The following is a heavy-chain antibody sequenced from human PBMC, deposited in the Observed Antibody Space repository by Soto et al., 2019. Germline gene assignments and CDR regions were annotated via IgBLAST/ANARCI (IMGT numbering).Heavy chain of an antibody. Sequence: SETLSLTCAFYGGSFSVNYWNWIRQPPGKGLEWIGEINHRGSTNYNPSLKSRVSISVDTSKNQFSLRLSSVTAADTAIYYCARGLHTDYDSIGYWGQGTLVTVSS. CDR1: GGSFSVNY. J-gene: IGHJ4*02. D-gene: IGHD3-22*01. V-gene: IGHV4-34*01. CDR3: ARGLHTDYDSIGY. CDR2: INHRGST.